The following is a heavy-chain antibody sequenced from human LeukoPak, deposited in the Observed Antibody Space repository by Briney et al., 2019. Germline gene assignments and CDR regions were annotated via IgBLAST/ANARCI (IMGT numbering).Heavy chain of an antibody. Sequence: SETLSLTCTVSGGSISSSSYYWGWIRQPPGKGLEWIGSIYYSGSTYYNLSLKSRVNIYVDTSKNQFSLKLSSVTAADTAVYYCARQLMDFDIVVVYWFDPWGQGTLVTVSS. CDR1: GGSISSSSYY. CDR3: ARQLMDFDIVVVYWFDP. V-gene: IGHV4-39*01. D-gene: IGHD2-2*01. J-gene: IGHJ5*02. CDR2: IYYSGST.